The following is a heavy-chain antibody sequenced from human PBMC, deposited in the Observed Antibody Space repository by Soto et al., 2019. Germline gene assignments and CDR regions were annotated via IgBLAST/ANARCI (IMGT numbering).Heavy chain of an antibody. Sequence: VHLVESGGGVVQPGRSLRLSCAASGSTFSYYGMNWVRQAPGKGPEWVAVIWYDGSIKYYAESVKGRFSISRDNSKNTLYLNMNSLRTEDTAVYYCARDGGSHGPSYFDSCGQGSQVIVSS. J-gene: IGHJ4*02. D-gene: IGHD3-16*01. CDR1: GSTFSYYG. CDR2: IWYDGSIK. CDR3: ARDGGSHGPSYFDS. V-gene: IGHV3-33*01.